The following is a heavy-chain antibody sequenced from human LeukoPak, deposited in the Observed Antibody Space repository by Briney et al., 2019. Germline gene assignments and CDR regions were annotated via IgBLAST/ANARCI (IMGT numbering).Heavy chain of an antibody. CDR1: GYTFTSYD. V-gene: IGHV1-8*01. D-gene: IGHD6-13*01. Sequence: ASVKVSCKASGYTFTSYDINWVRQATGQGLEWMGWMNPNSGNTGYAQKFQGRVTMTRNTSISTAYMELSSLRSEDTAVYYCARAGIADSDYYGMDVWGQGTTVTVSS. J-gene: IGHJ6*02. CDR2: MNPNSGNT. CDR3: ARAGIADSDYYGMDV.